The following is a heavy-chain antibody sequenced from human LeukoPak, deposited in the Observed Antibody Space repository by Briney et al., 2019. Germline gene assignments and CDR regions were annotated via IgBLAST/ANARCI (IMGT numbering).Heavy chain of an antibody. V-gene: IGHV4/OR15-8*01. Sequence: PLETLSLTCAVSGASIDSHSWWSWVRQPPGKGLEWIGEIYHSGGANYKPSLKSRVTMSVDTSKNHFSLKLTSVTAADTAVYYCAYNRNFALDNWGQGTLVTVSS. CDR2: IYHSGGA. J-gene: IGHJ4*02. CDR1: GASIDSHSW. CDR3: AYNRNFALDN. D-gene: IGHD1-14*01.